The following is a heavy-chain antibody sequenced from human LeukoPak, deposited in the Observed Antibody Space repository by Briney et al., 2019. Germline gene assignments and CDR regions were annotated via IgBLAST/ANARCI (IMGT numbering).Heavy chain of an antibody. CDR1: GFTFSDYG. CDR3: ARDVGVVMYDY. J-gene: IGHJ4*02. V-gene: IGHV3-23*01. D-gene: IGHD3-3*01. Sequence: GGSLRLSCAASGFTFSDYGMSWVRQTPGKGLEWVSTICGDCGNTHYADSVKGRFTISRDNSKNTLYLQMSSLRAEDSALYYCARDVGVVMYDYWGQGILVTVSS. CDR2: ICGDCGNT.